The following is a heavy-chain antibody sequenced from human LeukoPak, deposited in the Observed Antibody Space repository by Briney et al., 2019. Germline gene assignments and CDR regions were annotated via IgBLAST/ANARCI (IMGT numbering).Heavy chain of an antibody. J-gene: IGHJ6*03. Sequence: SVKVSCKASGYMFTGYYMHWVRQAPGQGLEWMGWINPNSGGTNYAQQFQGRVTMTRDTSISTAYMDLNRLRSDDTAVYYCARVVAVTGTPVYYMDVWGKGTTVTVSS. CDR2: INPNSGGT. CDR3: ARVVAVTGTPVYYMDV. V-gene: IGHV1-2*02. D-gene: IGHD6-19*01. CDR1: GYMFTGYY.